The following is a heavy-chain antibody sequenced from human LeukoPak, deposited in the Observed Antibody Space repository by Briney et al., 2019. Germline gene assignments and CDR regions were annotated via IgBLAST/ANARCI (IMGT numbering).Heavy chain of an antibody. V-gene: IGHV1-69*04. Sequence: SVKVSCKASGGTFSSYAISWVRQAPGQGLEWMGRIIPIFGIANYAQKFQGRVTITADKSTSTAYMKLSSLRSEDTAVYYCARARITGGHFDYWGQGTLVTVSS. D-gene: IGHD1-20*01. CDR2: IIPIFGIA. CDR3: ARARITGGHFDY. J-gene: IGHJ4*02. CDR1: GGTFSSYA.